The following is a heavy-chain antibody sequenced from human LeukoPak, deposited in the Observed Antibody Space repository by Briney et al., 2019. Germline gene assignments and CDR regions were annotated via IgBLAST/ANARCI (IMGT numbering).Heavy chain of an antibody. CDR2: INQDGSEM. Sequence: GGSLRLSCAASGFTFSNYWMSWVRQAPGKGLEWLANINQDGSEMYYVDSVKGRFTISRDNGKNTLYLQMNSLRAEDTAVYYCARDPTLRDYRDSSGYFYDWGQGTLVTVSS. V-gene: IGHV3-7*01. J-gene: IGHJ4*02. CDR1: GFTFSNYW. D-gene: IGHD3-22*01. CDR3: ARDPTLRDYRDSSGYFYD.